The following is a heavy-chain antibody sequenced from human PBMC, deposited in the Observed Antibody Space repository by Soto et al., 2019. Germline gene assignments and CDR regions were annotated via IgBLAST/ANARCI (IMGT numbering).Heavy chain of an antibody. D-gene: IGHD3-3*01. V-gene: IGHV3-49*03. J-gene: IGHJ6*03. CDR1: GFTFGDYA. Sequence: GGSLRLSCTVSGFTFGDYAMSWFRQAPGKGLEWVGFIRSKAYTGTTDYAGSVRGRVTVSRDDSKSIAYLQMNSLKTEDTAVYYCARGVRFLKKEVVYYMDVWGRGTTVTVSS. CDR2: IRSKAYTGTT. CDR3: ARGVRFLKKEVVYYMDV.